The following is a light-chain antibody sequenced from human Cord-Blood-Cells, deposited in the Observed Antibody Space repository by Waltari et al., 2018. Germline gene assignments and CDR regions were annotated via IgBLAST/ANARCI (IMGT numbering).Light chain of an antibody. CDR2: WAS. CDR1: QSVLYSANNKNY. V-gene: IGKV4-1*01. CDR3: QQYYSTPYT. J-gene: IGKJ2*01. Sequence: DIVITQSPASLAVALGERATIKCKSSQSVLYSANNKNYLAWYQQKPGQPPKLLIYWASTRESGVPDRFSGSGSGTDFTLTISSLQAEDVAVYYCQQYYSTPYTFGQGTKLEIK.